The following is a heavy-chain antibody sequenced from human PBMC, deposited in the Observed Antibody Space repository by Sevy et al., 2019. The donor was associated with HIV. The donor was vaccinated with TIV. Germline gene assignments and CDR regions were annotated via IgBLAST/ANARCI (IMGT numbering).Heavy chain of an antibody. J-gene: IGHJ4*02. V-gene: IGHV3-53*01. D-gene: IGHD5-18*01. CDR2: IYSDGST. CDR3: ARVPPYRYGFGVDY. Sequence: GGSLRLSCAASGFTVSNNYMNCVRQAPGKGLEWVSVIYSDGSTYYVDSVKGRFTISRDNSKNTLFLQMNSLRADDTAVYYCARVPPYRYGFGVDYWGQGTLVTVSS. CDR1: GFTVSNNY.